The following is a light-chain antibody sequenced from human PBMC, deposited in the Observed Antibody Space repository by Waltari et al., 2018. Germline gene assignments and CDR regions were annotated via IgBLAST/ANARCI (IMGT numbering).Light chain of an antibody. V-gene: IGKV4-1*01. CDR2: WAS. CDR3: QQYYSIPYT. CDR1: QNILYSSNSKNY. Sequence: DIVMTQSPDSLAVSLGERATINCKSSQNILYSSNSKNYLAWYQHKPRQPPKPLIYWASTRESGVPDRFSGSGSETDFTLTISSLQAEDVAVYYCQQYYSIPYTFGQGTKLEIK. J-gene: IGKJ2*01.